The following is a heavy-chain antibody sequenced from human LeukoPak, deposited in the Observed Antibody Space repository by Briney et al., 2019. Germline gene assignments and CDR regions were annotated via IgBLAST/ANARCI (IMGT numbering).Heavy chain of an antibody. CDR1: GGSISSYY. V-gene: IGHV4-59*01. CDR3: ARGDCTNGVCPDY. CDR2: IYYSGST. Sequence: SETLSLTCTVSGGSISSYYWSWIRQPPGKGLEWIGYIYYSGSTNYNPSLKSRVTISVDTSKNQFSLKLSSVTAADTAAYYCARGDCTNGVCPDYWGQGTLVTVSS. D-gene: IGHD2-8*01. J-gene: IGHJ4*02.